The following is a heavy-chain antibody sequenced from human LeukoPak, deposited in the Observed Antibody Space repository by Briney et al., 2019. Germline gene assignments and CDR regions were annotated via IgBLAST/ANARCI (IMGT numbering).Heavy chain of an antibody. CDR1: GYSISSGYY. V-gene: IGHV4-38-2*01. D-gene: IGHD3-22*01. Sequence: KTSETLSLTCAVSGYSISSGYYWGWIRQPPGKGLEWIGSIYHSGSTYYNPSLKSRVTISVDTSKNQFSLKLSSVTAADTAVYYCASLESSGYYYAGYLGRIQYFQHWGQGTLVTVSS. CDR2: IYHSGST. J-gene: IGHJ1*01. CDR3: ASLESSGYYYAGYLGRIQYFQH.